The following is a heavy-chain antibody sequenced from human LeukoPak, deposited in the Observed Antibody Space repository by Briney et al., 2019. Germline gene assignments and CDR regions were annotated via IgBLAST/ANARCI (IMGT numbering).Heavy chain of an antibody. J-gene: IGHJ4*02. CDR2: IYYSGST. CDR1: GGSISSSSYY. CDR3: ARASSGWGFY. Sequence: TSETLSLTCTVSGGSISSSSYYWGWIRQPPGKGLEWIGSIYYSGSTYYNPSLKSRVTISVDTSKNQSSLKLSSVSAADTAVYYCARASSGWGFYWGQGTLVTVSS. D-gene: IGHD6-19*01. V-gene: IGHV4-39*07.